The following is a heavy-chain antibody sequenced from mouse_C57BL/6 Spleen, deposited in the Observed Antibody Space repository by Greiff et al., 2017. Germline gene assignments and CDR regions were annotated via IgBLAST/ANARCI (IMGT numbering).Heavy chain of an antibody. D-gene: IGHD1-1*01. Sequence: QVQLQQPGAELVMPGASVKLSCKASGYTFTSYWMHWVKQRPGQGLEWIGEIDPSDSYTNYNQKFKGKSTLTVDKSSSTAYMQLSSLTSEDSAVYDGARGITTVVATDYAMDYWGQGTSVTVSS. V-gene: IGHV1-69*01. CDR2: IDPSDSYT. J-gene: IGHJ4*01. CDR1: GYTFTSYW. CDR3: ARGITTVVATDYAMDY.